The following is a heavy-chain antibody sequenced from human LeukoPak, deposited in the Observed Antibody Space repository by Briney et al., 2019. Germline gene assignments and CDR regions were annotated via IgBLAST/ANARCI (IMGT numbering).Heavy chain of an antibody. D-gene: IGHD5-18*01. Sequence: GSLRLSCTASGFTFGDYAMSWVRQAPGKGLEWVGFIRSKAYGGTTEYAASVKGRFTISRDDSKSIAYLQMNSLKTEDTAVYYCTRVRGYSYGYGWYFDLWGRGTLVTVSS. CDR1: GFTFGDYA. V-gene: IGHV3-49*04. J-gene: IGHJ2*01. CDR3: TRVRGYSYGYGWYFDL. CDR2: IRSKAYGGTT.